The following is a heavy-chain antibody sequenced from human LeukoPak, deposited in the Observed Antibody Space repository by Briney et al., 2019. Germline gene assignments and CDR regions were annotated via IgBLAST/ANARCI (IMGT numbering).Heavy chain of an antibody. CDR3: ARGLLEQLGNWFDP. D-gene: IGHD6-6*01. Sequence: SQTLSLTCTVSGGSISSGGYYWSWIRQHPGKGLEWIGYIYYSGSTYYNPSLKSRVTISVDTSKNQFSLKLSSVTAADTAVYYCARGLLEQLGNWFDPWSQGTLVTVSS. CDR2: IYYSGST. V-gene: IGHV4-31*03. J-gene: IGHJ5*02. CDR1: GGSISSGGYY.